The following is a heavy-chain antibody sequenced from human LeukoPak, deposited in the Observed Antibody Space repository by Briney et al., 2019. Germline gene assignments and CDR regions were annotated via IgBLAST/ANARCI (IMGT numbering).Heavy chain of an antibody. J-gene: IGHJ6*02. CDR1: GGSISSSNW. CDR2: VYQTGGT. V-gene: IGHV4-4*02. Sequence: SETLSLTCAVSGGSISSSNWWSWVRQPPGKGLEWIGEVYQTGGTNYNPSLKSRVTILVDTSKNQFSLKLTSVTSADTAVYYCARVPFDTDSYYYYFGMDVWGQGTTVTVSS. CDR3: ARVPFDTDSYYYYFGMDV. D-gene: IGHD2-21*02.